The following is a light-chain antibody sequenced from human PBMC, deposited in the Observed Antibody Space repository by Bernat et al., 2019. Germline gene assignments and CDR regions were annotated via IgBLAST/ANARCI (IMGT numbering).Light chain of an antibody. V-gene: IGLV3-1*01. CDR2: EDN. Sequence: LTQPPSVSVSPGQTATITCSGHNLGENFACWYQQKPGQSPVAVIYEDNKRPSGIPERFSGSRSGTTATLVISGTQALDEADYCCQAWDNSTAVFGTGTKVTVL. CDR1: NLGENF. CDR3: QAWDNSTAV. J-gene: IGLJ1*01.